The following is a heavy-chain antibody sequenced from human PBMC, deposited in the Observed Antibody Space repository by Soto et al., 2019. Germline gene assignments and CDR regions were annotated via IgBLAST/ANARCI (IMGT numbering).Heavy chain of an antibody. CDR2: IYYSGST. D-gene: IGHD3-16*01. CDR3: ARVTYDYANDY. Sequence: SETLSLTCTVSGGSISSGDYYWSWIRQPPGKGLEWIGYIYYSGSTYYNPSLKSRVTISIDTSKNQFSLKLSSVTAADTAVYYCARVTYDYANDYWGQGTLVTVSS. V-gene: IGHV4-30-4*01. J-gene: IGHJ4*02. CDR1: GGSISSGDYY.